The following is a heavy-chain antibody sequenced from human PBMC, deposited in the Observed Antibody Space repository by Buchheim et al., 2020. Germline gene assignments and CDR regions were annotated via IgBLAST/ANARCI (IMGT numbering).Heavy chain of an antibody. CDR2: TSNSGRT. V-gene: IGHV3-23*01. D-gene: IGHD3-16*01. CDR1: GFTFSSYA. J-gene: IGHJ4*03. CDR3: AKYFRILRFPGIDY. Sequence: EVQLLESGGGLVQPGGSLRLSCAASGFTFSSYAMSWVRQAPGKGLEWVSATSNSGRTYYADSVKGRFTISRDNSMNTLYLQMNSLRAEDTAVYYCAKYFRILRFPGIDYWGQGAL.